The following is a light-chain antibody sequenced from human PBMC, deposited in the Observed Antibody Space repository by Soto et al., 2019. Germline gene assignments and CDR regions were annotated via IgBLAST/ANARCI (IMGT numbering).Light chain of an antibody. CDR3: QQYKNWTWT. V-gene: IGKV3-15*01. CDR2: GAA. J-gene: IGKJ1*01. CDR1: QSLXSN. Sequence: TQSAGRLSLSPGESATLSCRASQSLXSNFDWDQRKPGQAPRVLXDGAATRATGSPARLSGSGSATEFTLTISSLQSEDFAVYYCQQYKNWTWTFGQGTKVDIK.